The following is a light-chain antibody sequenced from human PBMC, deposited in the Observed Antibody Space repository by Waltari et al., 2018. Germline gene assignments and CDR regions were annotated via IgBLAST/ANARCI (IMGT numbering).Light chain of an antibody. CDR2: EDT. V-gene: IGLV2-23*01. J-gene: IGLJ2*01. Sequence: QSVLTQPASVSGSPGQSITISCTGSSSDVVSYNLVSWYQQYPGKPPKFMIDEDTKRPSGVSTRFSGSKSGNTASLTISGLQTYDEADYFGCSYVGIDTVVVGGGTKLTVL. CDR1: SSDVVSYNL. CDR3: CSYVGIDTVV.